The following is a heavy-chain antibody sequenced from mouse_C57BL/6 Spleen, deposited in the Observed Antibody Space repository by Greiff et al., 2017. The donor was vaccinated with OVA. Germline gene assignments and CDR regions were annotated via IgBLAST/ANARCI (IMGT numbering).Heavy chain of an antibody. D-gene: IGHD1-3*01. CDR3: ARNTLLNFYYAMDY. CDR2: IWSGGST. Sequence: VQLQQSGPGLVQPSQSLSITCTVSGFSLTSYGVHWVRQSPGKGLEWLGVIWSGGSTAYNAAFISRLSISKDNSKSQVFFKMNSLQADDTAIYYCARNTLLNFYYAMDYWGQGTSVTVSS. CDR1: GFSLTSYG. V-gene: IGHV2-2*01. J-gene: IGHJ4*01.